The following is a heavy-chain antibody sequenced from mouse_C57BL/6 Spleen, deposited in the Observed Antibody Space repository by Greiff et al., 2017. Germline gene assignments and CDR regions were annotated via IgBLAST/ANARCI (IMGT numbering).Heavy chain of an antibody. CDR3: ARLEGYGSSYRNFDV. CDR2: IYPGSGNT. Sequence: VQLQESGAELVRPGASVKLSCTASGYTFTDYYINWVKQRPGQGLEWIARIYPGSGNTYYNEKVKGKATLTAEKSSSTAYMQLSSLTSEDSAVYFCARLEGYGSSYRNFDVWGTGTTVTVSS. J-gene: IGHJ1*03. D-gene: IGHD1-1*01. CDR1: GYTFTDYY. V-gene: IGHV1-76*01.